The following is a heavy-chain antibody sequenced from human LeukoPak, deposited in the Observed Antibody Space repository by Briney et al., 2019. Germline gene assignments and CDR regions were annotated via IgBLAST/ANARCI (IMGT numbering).Heavy chain of an antibody. J-gene: IGHJ4*02. V-gene: IGHV4-59*01. CDR1: GGSISSYY. Sequence: PSETLSLTCTVSGGSISSYYWSWIRQPPGKGLEWIGYIYYSESSSYNPSLKSRVTISIDTSKNQFSLRLSSVTAADTAVYYCARVAGYNYPYFDYWGQGTLVTVSS. CDR3: ARVAGYNYPYFDY. D-gene: IGHD5-24*01. CDR2: IYYSESS.